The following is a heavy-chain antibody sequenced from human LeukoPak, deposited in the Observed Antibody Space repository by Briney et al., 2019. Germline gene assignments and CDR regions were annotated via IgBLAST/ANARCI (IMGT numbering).Heavy chain of an antibody. Sequence: SETLSLTCTSSSGSFSSYYWHWIRQPPGDELEWIGYIHYSGRTTYNPSLVSRVTISLDTSRTQLSLKLTSLADADTAVYYCARDRERDDGYGFDVWGQGKMVTVS. J-gene: IGHJ3*01. CDR2: IHYSGRT. CDR3: ARDRERDDGYGFDV. D-gene: IGHD6-13*01. V-gene: IGHV4-59*01. CDR1: SGSFSSYY.